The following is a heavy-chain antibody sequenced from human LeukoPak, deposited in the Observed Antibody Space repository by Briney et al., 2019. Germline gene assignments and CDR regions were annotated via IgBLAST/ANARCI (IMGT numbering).Heavy chain of an antibody. Sequence: GGSLRLSCTASGFIVSDNCMSWVRQAPGKGLEWVSLIYSLGDTYYADSVKGRFTISRDNSKNTVYLQMGSLRAEDMAVYYCTRGPGYDYVWGSFRADYWGQGTLVTVSS. CDR3: TRGPGYDYVWGSFRADY. V-gene: IGHV3-66*02. CDR2: IYSLGDT. J-gene: IGHJ4*02. CDR1: GFIVSDNC. D-gene: IGHD3-16*02.